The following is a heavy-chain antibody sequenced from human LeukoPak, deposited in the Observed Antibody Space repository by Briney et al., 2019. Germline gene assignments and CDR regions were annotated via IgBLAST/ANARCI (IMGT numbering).Heavy chain of an antibody. CDR3: ARAPYNSGSYPLYFDY. Sequence: GGSLRLSCAASGFTFSDYYMSWIRQAPGKGLEWVSYISSSGSTIYYADSVKGRFTISRDNAKNSLYLQMNSLRAEDTAVYYCARAPYNSGSYPLYFDYWGQGTLVTVSS. V-gene: IGHV3-11*04. CDR2: ISSSGSTI. CDR1: GFTFSDYY. D-gene: IGHD1-26*01. J-gene: IGHJ4*02.